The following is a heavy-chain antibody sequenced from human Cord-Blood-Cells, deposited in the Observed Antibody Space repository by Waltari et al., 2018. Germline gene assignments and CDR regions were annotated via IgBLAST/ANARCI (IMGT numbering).Heavy chain of an antibody. V-gene: IGHV3-30*04. D-gene: IGHD3-16*02. Sequence: QVQLVESGGGVVQPGRSLRLSCAASGFTFCSYAMHWVRQAPGKGLEWVAVISYDGSNKYYADSVKGRFTISRDNSKNTLYLQMNSLRAEDTAVYYCARDGSPGRGSYRYNYWGQGTLVTVSS. CDR2: ISYDGSNK. CDR3: ARDGSPGRGSYRYNY. CDR1: GFTFCSYA. J-gene: IGHJ4*02.